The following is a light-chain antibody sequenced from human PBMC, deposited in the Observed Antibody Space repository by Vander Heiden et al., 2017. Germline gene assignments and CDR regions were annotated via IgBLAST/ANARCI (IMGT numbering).Light chain of an antibody. CDR2: GAS. CDR3: QQYGSSQT. J-gene: IGKJ1*01. V-gene: IGKV3-20*01. CDR1: QSVSNSY. Sequence: ELVLTQSPGTLSLSPGERATLSCRASQSVSNSYLAWYQQKPGQAPRVLIYGASSRAAGIPDRFSGSGSGTDFTLTISRLEPEDFAVYYCQQYGSSQTFGQGTKVEIK.